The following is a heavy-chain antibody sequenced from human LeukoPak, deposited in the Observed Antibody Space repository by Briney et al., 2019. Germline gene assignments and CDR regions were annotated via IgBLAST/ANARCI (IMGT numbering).Heavy chain of an antibody. Sequence: PGRSLRLSCAASGFPFNAYWMTWVRQAPGKGLEWVANIRQDGDTKYYVDSVKGRFTISRDNAMNSLYLQMNSLRAEDTAIYYCARSLPYGTTWYGRSDFWGQGTLVTVSS. CDR3: ARSLPYGTTWYGRSDF. J-gene: IGHJ4*02. D-gene: IGHD6-13*01. CDR1: GFPFNAYW. CDR2: IRQDGDTK. V-gene: IGHV3-7*03.